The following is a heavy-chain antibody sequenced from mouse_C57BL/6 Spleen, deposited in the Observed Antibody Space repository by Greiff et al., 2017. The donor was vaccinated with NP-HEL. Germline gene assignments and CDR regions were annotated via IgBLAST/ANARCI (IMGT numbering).Heavy chain of an antibody. CDR2: INPGSGGT. D-gene: IGHD2-3*01. CDR3: ARSKGWLGYFDY. CDR1: GYAFTNYL. V-gene: IGHV1-54*01. J-gene: IGHJ2*01. Sequence: QVQLKQSGAELVRPGTSVKVSCKASGYAFTNYLIEWVKQRPGQGLEWIGVINPGSGGTNYNEKFKGKATLTADKSSSTAYMQLSSLTSEDSAVYFCARSKGWLGYFDYWGQGTTLTVSS.